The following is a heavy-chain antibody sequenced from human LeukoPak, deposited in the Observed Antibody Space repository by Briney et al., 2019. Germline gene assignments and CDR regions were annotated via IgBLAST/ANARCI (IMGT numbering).Heavy chain of an antibody. CDR2: IIPIFGTA. CDR3: ATDILTGYYRY. D-gene: IGHD3-9*01. Sequence: AASVKVSCKASGGTFSSYAISWVRQAPGQGLEWMGGIIPIFGTANYAQKFQGRVTITADKSTSTAYMELSSLRSEDTAVYYCATDILTGYYRYWGQGTLVTVSS. CDR1: GGTFSSYA. J-gene: IGHJ4*02. V-gene: IGHV1-69*06.